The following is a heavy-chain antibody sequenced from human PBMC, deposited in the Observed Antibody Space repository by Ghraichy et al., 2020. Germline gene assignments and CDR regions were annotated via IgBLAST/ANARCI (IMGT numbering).Heavy chain of an antibody. Sequence: GGSLRLSCAASGFTFSSYGMHWVRQAPGKGLEWVAVIWYDGSNKYYADSVKGRFTISRDNSKNTLYLQMNSLRAEDTAVHYCAREAGSGWSLNYFDYWGQGTLVTVSS. CDR2: IWYDGSNK. CDR1: GFTFSSYG. D-gene: IGHD6-19*01. V-gene: IGHV3-33*01. CDR3: AREAGSGWSLNYFDY. J-gene: IGHJ4*02.